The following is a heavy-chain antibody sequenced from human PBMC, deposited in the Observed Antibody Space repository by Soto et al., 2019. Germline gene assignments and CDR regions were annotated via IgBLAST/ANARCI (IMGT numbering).Heavy chain of an antibody. CDR1: GFSVKGNY. CDR2: VFSGGST. J-gene: IGHJ4*02. Sequence: EVQLVESGGTLIQPGGSLRLSCAPSGFSVKGNYMSWVRQASGKGLEWVSVVFSGGSTYYADSVKGRFTISRDISKNTLSLQMNSLRAEDTAVYFCASAREYNYGFDYWGQGTLVTVSS. CDR3: ASAREYNYGFDY. D-gene: IGHD5-18*01. V-gene: IGHV3-53*01.